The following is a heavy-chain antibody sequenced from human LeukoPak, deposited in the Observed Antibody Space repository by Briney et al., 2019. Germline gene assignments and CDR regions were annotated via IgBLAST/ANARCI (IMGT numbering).Heavy chain of an antibody. CDR1: GFTFSDYY. Sequence: PGGSLRLSCAASGFTFSDYYMSWIRQAPGKGLEWVSYISSRGSTTYHADSVKGRFTISRDNAKNSLFLQMSSLRAEDTAVYYCARDLTFSSGPEYWGQGTLVTVSS. CDR3: ARDLTFSSGPEY. V-gene: IGHV3-11*01. CDR2: ISSRGSTT. J-gene: IGHJ4*02. D-gene: IGHD3-3*01.